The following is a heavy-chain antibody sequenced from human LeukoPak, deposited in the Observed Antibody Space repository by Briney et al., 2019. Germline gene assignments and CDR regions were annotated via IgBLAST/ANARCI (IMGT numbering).Heavy chain of an antibody. J-gene: IGHJ5*02. CDR1: GGSFSGYY. CDR2: INHSGST. CDR3: VRAEEIDDYYDSSGYST. V-gene: IGHV4-34*01. D-gene: IGHD3-22*01. Sequence: SETLSLTCAVYGGSFSGYYWSWIRQPPGKGLEWIGEINHSGSTNYNPSLKSRVTISVDTSKNQFSLKLSSVTAADTAVYYCVRAEEIDDYYDSSGYSTWGQGTLVTGYS.